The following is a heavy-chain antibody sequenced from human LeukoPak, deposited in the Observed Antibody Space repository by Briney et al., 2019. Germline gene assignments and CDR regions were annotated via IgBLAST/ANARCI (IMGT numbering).Heavy chain of an antibody. V-gene: IGHV3-9*01. CDR1: GFTFSSYS. CDR3: AKCGNYYDSSGYYDY. J-gene: IGHJ4*02. D-gene: IGHD3-22*01. CDR2: ISWNSGSI. Sequence: GGSLRLSCAASGFTFSSYSMNWVRQAPGKGLEWVSGISWNSGSIGYAHSVKGRFTISRDNAKNSLYLQMNSLRAEDTALYYCAKCGNYYDSSGYYDYWGQGTLVTVSS.